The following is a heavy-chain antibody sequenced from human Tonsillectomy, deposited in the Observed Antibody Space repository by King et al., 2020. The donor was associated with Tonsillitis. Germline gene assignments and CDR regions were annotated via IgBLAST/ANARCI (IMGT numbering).Heavy chain of an antibody. CDR1: GFTFSGYG. V-gene: IGHV3-30*18. J-gene: IGHJ5*02. CDR2: ISFDGSNK. D-gene: IGHD3-22*01. CDR3: AKERPPYDSSGYYHPGWFDP. Sequence: VQLVESGGGVVRPGRSLRLSCAASGFTFSGYGMHWVRQAPGKGLEWVAVISFDGSNKFYADSVKGRFTISRDNSKNTLYLQMNSLRAEATAVYYCAKERPPYDSSGYYHPGWFDPWGQGTLVTVSS.